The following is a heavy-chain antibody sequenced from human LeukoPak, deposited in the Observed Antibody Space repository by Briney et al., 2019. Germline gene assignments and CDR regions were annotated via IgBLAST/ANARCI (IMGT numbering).Heavy chain of an antibody. CDR2: FDPEDGET. D-gene: IGHD4-17*01. Sequence: ASVKVSCKVSGYTLTELSMHWVRQAPGKGLEWMGGFDPEDGETIYAQKFQGRVTMTEGTSTDTAYMELSSLRSEDTAVYYCVLGDYDFDYWGQGTLVTVSS. CDR1: GYTLTELS. J-gene: IGHJ4*02. V-gene: IGHV1-24*01. CDR3: VLGDYDFDY.